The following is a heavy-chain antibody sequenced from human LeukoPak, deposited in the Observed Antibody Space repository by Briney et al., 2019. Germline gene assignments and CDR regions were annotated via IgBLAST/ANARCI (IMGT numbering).Heavy chain of an antibody. V-gene: IGHV3-23*01. Sequence: GGSLRLSCAASGFTFSSYAMNWVRQAPGKGLEWVSAISGSGGSTYYADSVKGRFTISRDNSKNTLYLQMNSLRAEDTAVYYCAKCKYGSGSFASGMDVWGQGTTVTVSS. J-gene: IGHJ6*02. D-gene: IGHD3-10*01. CDR1: GFTFSSYA. CDR3: AKCKYGSGSFASGMDV. CDR2: ISGSGGST.